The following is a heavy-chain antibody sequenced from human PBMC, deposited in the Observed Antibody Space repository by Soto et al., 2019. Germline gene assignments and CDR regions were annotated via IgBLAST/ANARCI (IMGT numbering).Heavy chain of an antibody. J-gene: IGHJ4*02. V-gene: IGHV3-23*01. CDR1: GFTFSSYA. CDR3: AKDVAGRPDRIEAAGPFDY. Sequence: QPGGSLRLSCAASGFTFSSYAMSWVRQAPGKGLEWVSAISGSGGSTYYADSVKGRFTISRDNSKNTLYLQMNSLRAEDTAVYYCAKDVAGRPDRIEAAGPFDYWGQGT. CDR2: ISGSGGST. D-gene: IGHD6-13*01.